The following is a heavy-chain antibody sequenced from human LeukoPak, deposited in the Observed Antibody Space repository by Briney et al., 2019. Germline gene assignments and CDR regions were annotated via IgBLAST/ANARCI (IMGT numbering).Heavy chain of an antibody. CDR1: GFTLSSYS. Sequence: GGSLRLSCAASGFTLSSYSMNWVRQAPGKGLEWVSYISSGSSNIYYADSMRGRLTIARDNAKNSLFLQMNSLRAEDTAVYYCARDTGGSYAYFDYWGQGTLVTVSS. CDR2: ISSGSSNI. V-gene: IGHV3-21*01. CDR3: ARDTGGSYAYFDY. J-gene: IGHJ4*02. D-gene: IGHD1-26*01.